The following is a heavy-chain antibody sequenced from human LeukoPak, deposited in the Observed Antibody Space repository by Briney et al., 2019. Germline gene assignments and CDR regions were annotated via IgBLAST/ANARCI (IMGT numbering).Heavy chain of an antibody. CDR3: AKDLEGRRDPPPGGFDY. J-gene: IGHJ4*02. V-gene: IGHV3-23*01. D-gene: IGHD3-10*01. CDR2: ISGSGGST. Sequence: GGSLRLSCAASGFTFSSYAMSWVRQAPGKGLEWVSVISGSGGSTYYADSVKGRFTISRDNSKNTLYLQMNSLRAEDTAVYYCAKDLEGRRDPPPGGFDYWGQGTLVTVSS. CDR1: GFTFSSYA.